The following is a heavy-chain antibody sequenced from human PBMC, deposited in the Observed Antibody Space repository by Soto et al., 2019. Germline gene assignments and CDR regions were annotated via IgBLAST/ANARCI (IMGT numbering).Heavy chain of an antibody. CDR2: ISSSSSTI. CDR1: GFTISSYS. V-gene: IGHV3-48*02. D-gene: IGHD4-17*01. CDR3: ERDRGYGDYKPYDY. Sequence: GGSLRLSCAASGFTISSYSMNWVRQAPGKGLEWVSYISSSSSTIYYADSVKGRFTISRDNAKNSLYLQMNSLRDEDTAVYYCERDRGYGDYKPYDYWGQGTLVTVSS. J-gene: IGHJ4*02.